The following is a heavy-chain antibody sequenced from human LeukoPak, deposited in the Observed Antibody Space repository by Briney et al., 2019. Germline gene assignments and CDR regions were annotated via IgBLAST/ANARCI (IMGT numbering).Heavy chain of an antibody. CDR3: ARSERIIMILGGAFDI. D-gene: IGHD3-22*01. J-gene: IGHJ3*02. Sequence: SETLSLTCTVSGDSISSYYWSWIRQPPGKGLEWIGYIYYSGSTNHSPSLKSRVTISVDTSKNQFSLKLSSVTAADTAVYYCARSERIIMILGGAFDIWGQGTVVTVSS. V-gene: IGHV4-59*08. CDR1: GDSISSYY. CDR2: IYYSGST.